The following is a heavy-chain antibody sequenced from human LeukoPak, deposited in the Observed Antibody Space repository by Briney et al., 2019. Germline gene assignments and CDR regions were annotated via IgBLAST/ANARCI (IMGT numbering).Heavy chain of an antibody. V-gene: IGHV1-69*06. CDR3: ASGDIVATIDKD. Sequence: ASVKVSCKASGGTFSSYAISWVRQAPGQGLEWMGGIIPIFGTANYAQKFQGRVTITADKSTSTAYMELSSLRSEDTAVYYCASGDIVATIDKDWGQGTLVTVSS. D-gene: IGHD5-12*01. CDR2: IIPIFGTA. J-gene: IGHJ4*02. CDR1: GGTFSSYA.